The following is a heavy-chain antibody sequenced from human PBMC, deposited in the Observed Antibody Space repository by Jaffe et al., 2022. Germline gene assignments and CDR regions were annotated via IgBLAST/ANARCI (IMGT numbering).Heavy chain of an antibody. CDR3: AKVAWGTGSVASSGWYQPYWYFDL. Sequence: EVQLLESGGGLVQPGGSLRLSCAASGFTFSSYAMSWVRQAPGKGLEWVSAISGSGGSTYYADSVKGRFTISRDNSKNTLYLQMNSLRAEDTAVYYCAKVAWGTGSVASSGWYQPYWYFDLWGRGTLVTVSS. D-gene: IGHD6-19*01. CDR2: ISGSGGST. J-gene: IGHJ2*01. V-gene: IGHV3-23*01. CDR1: GFTFSSYA.